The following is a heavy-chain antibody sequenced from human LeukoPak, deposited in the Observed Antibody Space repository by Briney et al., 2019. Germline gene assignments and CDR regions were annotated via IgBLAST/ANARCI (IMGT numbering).Heavy chain of an antibody. V-gene: IGHV3-7*01. Sequence: PGGSLRLSCAASGFSLSTYYMNWVRQAPGKGLEWVANIKHDGSEKSYVDSVKGRFTISRDNAKNSLYLQMNSLRAEDTAVYYCARYEWFDYWGQGTLVSVSS. D-gene: IGHD2-8*01. CDR1: GFSLSTYY. J-gene: IGHJ4*02. CDR3: ARYEWFDY. CDR2: IKHDGSEK.